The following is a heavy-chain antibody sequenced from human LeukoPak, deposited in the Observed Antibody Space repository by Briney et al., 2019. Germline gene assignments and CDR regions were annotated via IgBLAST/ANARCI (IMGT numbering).Heavy chain of an antibody. CDR1: GFSLNTRAMC. V-gene: IGHV2-70*12. CDR3: ASGLSWNFDY. J-gene: IGHJ4*02. D-gene: IGHD2-15*01. CDR2: IDWSNDE. Sequence: ESGPTLVNPTQTLTLTCTFSGFSLNTRAMCLSWIRQPPGKALEWLAFIDWSNDEYYSASLKTRLTISKDTSKNQVVLTMTNMDPVDTATYYCASGLSWNFDYWGQGTLVTVSS.